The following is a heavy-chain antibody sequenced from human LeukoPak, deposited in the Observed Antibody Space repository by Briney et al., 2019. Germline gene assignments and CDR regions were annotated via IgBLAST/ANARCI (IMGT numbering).Heavy chain of an antibody. CDR1: GFTFSNYW. D-gene: IGHD5-18*01. CDR3: ARDLAYSRLDY. J-gene: IGHJ4*02. CDR2: IYRDGSNT. Sequence: GGSLRLSCAASGFTFSNYWMHWVRQVPGKALVWVSRIYRDGSNTDYADSVKGRFTISRDNAENSLYLQMNSLRVEDTAFYYCARDLAYSRLDYWGQGMLVTVSS. V-gene: IGHV3-74*01.